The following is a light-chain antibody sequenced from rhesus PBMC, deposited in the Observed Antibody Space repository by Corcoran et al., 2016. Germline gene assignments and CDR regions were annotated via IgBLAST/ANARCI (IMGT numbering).Light chain of an antibody. CDR3: WLHYSGADV. CDR1: AGAVTGSHY. Sequence: QAVVTQEPSLTVSPGGTVTLTCGSIAGAVTGSHYPYWFQQKPGQAPRTLIYDTSNKLSWTPARFSGSLLGGKAALTLSGAQPEDEAEYYCWLHYSGADVFGSGTKLTVL. CDR2: DTS. J-gene: IGLJ6*01. V-gene: IGLV7-88*01.